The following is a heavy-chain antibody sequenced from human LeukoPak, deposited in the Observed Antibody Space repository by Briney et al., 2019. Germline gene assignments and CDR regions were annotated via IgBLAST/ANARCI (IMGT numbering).Heavy chain of an antibody. V-gene: IGHV4-59*08. J-gene: IGHJ6*02. D-gene: IGHD6-6*01. CDR2: VYYTGTT. CDR1: GGSISNYY. Sequence: SETLSLTCTVSGGSISNYYWSWIRQSPEKGLEWIGYVYYTGTTNYNPSPKSRLTMSVDTSKNQFSLSLSSVTAADTAVYYCARRLRDYSSSSGGMDVWGQGTTVTVSS. CDR3: ARRLRDYSSSSGGMDV.